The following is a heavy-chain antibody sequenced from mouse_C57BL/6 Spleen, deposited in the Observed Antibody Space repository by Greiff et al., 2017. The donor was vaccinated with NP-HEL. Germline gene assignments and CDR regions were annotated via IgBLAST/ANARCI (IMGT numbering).Heavy chain of an antibody. D-gene: IGHD2-4*01. Sequence: EVQLQQSGPVLVKPGASVKMSCKASGYTFTDYYMNWVKQSHGKSLEWIGVINPYNGGTSYNQKFKGKATLTVDKSSSTAYMELNSLTSEDSAVYYCAREGDYDVGFFAYWGQGTLVTVSA. J-gene: IGHJ3*01. CDR3: AREGDYDVGFFAY. V-gene: IGHV1-19*01. CDR1: GYTFTDYY. CDR2: INPYNGGT.